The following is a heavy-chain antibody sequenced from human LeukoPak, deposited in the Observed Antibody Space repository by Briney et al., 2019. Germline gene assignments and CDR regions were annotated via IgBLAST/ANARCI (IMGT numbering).Heavy chain of an antibody. D-gene: IGHD7-27*01. CDR3: ARLGRLVDY. V-gene: IGHV5-10-1*01. Sequence: PGESLKISCKGSGYSSTSYWISGVRRMPGKGREWMGRIDPSASYTNYTTSFQGQVTSSADKSIRTAYLQRSSLKASDTAMYYCARLGRLVDYWGQGTLVTVSS. CDR1: GYSSTSYW. CDR2: IDPSASYT. J-gene: IGHJ4*02.